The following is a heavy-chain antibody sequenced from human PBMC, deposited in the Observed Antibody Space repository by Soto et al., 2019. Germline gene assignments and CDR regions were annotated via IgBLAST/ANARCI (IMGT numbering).Heavy chain of an antibody. V-gene: IGHV3-23*01. J-gene: IGHJ4*02. D-gene: IGHD3-9*01. Sequence: GGSLRLSCAASGFPFSSYTMSWVRQAPGKGLEWVSAISGSGGSTYYADSVKGRFTISRYNSKNTLYLQRNSLRADDPAVYYCAKEPYSDILTGPYFDYWGQGTLVTVSS. CDR1: GFPFSSYT. CDR2: ISGSGGST. CDR3: AKEPYSDILTGPYFDY.